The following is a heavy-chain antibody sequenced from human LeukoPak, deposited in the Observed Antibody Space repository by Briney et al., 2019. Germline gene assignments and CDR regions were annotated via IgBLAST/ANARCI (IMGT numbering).Heavy chain of an antibody. CDR2: INHSGST. J-gene: IGHJ4*02. Sequence: SETLSLTCAVYGGSFSGYYWSWIRQPPGKGLEWIGEINHSGSTNYNPSLKSRVTISVDTSKTQFSLKLSSVTAADTAVYYCARLRLFPDYFDYWGQGTLVPVSS. CDR1: GGSFSGYY. D-gene: IGHD3-22*01. V-gene: IGHV4-34*01. CDR3: ARLRLFPDYFDY.